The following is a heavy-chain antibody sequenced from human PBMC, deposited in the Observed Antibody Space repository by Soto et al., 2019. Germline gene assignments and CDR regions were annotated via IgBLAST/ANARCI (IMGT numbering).Heavy chain of an antibody. CDR3: ARGRGAGTIGWFDP. D-gene: IGHD1-7*01. V-gene: IGHV1-3*01. J-gene: IGHJ5*02. CDR1: GYTFTSYA. CDR2: INAGNGNT. Sequence: QVQLVQSGAEVKKPGASVKVSCKASGYTFTSYAMHWVRQAPGQRLEWMGWINAGNGNTKYSQKFQGRVTITRDTCASTADMELSSMRSEDTAVYYCARGRGAGTIGWFDPWGQGTLVTVSS.